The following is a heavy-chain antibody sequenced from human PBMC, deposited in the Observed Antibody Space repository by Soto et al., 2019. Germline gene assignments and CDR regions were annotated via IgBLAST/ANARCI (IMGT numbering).Heavy chain of an antibody. CDR2: LQTDGSHP. J-gene: IGHJ4*02. CDR3: ARGGDPDY. CDR1: GFTFNYYW. Sequence: EVQLVESGGGLVQPGGSLRLSCVASGFTFNYYWMHWVRQAPGEGLMWVSRLQTDGSHPDYADSVKGRFTISRYNAKLTLYLQMNYLRAEDTAVHDCARGGDPDYWGQGTLVTVSS. V-gene: IGHV3-74*01. D-gene: IGHD2-21*02.